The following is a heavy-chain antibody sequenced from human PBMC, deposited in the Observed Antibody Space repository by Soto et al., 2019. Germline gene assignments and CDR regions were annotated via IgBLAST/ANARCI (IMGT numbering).Heavy chain of an antibody. D-gene: IGHD2-2*01. CDR2: IIPIFGTA. CDR3: ARDEEGPDCSSTSCYRS. CDR1: GGTFSSYA. J-gene: IGHJ5*02. Sequence: ASVKVSCKASGGTFSSYAISWVRQAPGQGLEWMGGIIPIFGTANYAQKFQGRVTITADESTSTAYMELSSLRSEDTAVYYCARDEEGPDCSSTSCYRSWGQGTLVTVSS. V-gene: IGHV1-69*13.